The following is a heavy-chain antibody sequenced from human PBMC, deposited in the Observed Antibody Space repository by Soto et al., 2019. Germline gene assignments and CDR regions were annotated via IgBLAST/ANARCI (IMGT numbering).Heavy chain of an antibody. Sequence: ASVKVSCKASGYTFTSYYMHWVRQAPGQGLEWMGRINPSFGRTSYAQKFQGRVTITADESTSTAYMELSSLRSEDTAVYYCASPAVAYSSSRNGFYYGMDVWGQGTTVTVSS. V-gene: IGHV1-46*01. CDR2: INPSFGRT. J-gene: IGHJ6*02. CDR3: ASPAVAYSSSRNGFYYGMDV. D-gene: IGHD6-13*01. CDR1: GYTFTSYY.